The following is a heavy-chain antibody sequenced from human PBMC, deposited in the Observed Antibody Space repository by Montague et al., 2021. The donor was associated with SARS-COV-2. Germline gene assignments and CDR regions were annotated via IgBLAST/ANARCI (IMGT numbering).Heavy chain of an antibody. CDR2: ISYDGSNK. Sequence: SLRLSCAASGFTFSSYAMHWVRQAPGKGLEWVAVISYDGSNKYYADSVKGRFTISRDNSKNTLYPQMNSLRAEDTAVYYCARAYSGSYFAAFDIWGQGTMVTVSS. CDR1: GFTFSSYA. D-gene: IGHD1-26*01. V-gene: IGHV3-30-3*01. J-gene: IGHJ3*02. CDR3: ARAYSGSYFAAFDI.